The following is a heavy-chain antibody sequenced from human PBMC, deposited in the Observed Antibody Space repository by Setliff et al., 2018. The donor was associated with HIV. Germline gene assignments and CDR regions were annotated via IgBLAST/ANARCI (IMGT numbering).Heavy chain of an antibody. CDR3: AGLTYSSGWIDF. D-gene: IGHD6-19*01. CDR1: GFTFSRDW. CDR2: TNSDGSST. J-gene: IGHJ4*01. V-gene: IGHV3-74*01. Sequence: PGGSLRLSCAASGFTFSRDWMLWVRQPPGKGLVWVARTNSDGSSTSHADSVKGRFTISRDNARNTLYLQMNNLRVEDSAVYFCAGLTYSSGWIDFWGHGTRVTVSS.